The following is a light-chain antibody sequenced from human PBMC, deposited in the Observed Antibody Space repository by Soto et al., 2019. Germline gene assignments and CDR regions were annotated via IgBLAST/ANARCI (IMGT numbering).Light chain of an antibody. CDR2: DAS. CDR1: HDIKKF. J-gene: IGKJ4*01. Sequence: DIQMTQSPSSLSASVGDRATVTCQASHDIKKFLSWYQQKPGKVPKLLIYDASTLDTGVTSRFSGSGSGTDFTFTISSLEPEDIATYYCQQYDNFPLSFGGGTKLEI. V-gene: IGKV1-33*01. CDR3: QQYDNFPLS.